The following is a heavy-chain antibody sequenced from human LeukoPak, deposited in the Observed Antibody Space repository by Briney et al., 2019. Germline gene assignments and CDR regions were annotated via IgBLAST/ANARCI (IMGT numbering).Heavy chain of an antibody. CDR3: AKGKIAVAGTWCFDY. J-gene: IGHJ4*02. CDR1: GFTFSSYW. CDR2: INTDGSTT. D-gene: IGHD6-19*01. V-gene: IGHV3-74*01. Sequence: GGSLRHSCAASGFTFSSYWMHWVRQAPGKGLVWVSHINTDGSTTTYADSVKGRFTISRDNAKNTLYLQMNSLRAEDTAVYYCAKGKIAVAGTWCFDYWGQGTLVTVSS.